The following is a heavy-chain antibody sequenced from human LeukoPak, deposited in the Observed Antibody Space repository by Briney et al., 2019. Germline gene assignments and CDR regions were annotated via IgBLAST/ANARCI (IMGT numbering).Heavy chain of an antibody. Sequence: PSETLSLTCTVSGYSISSGYYWGWIRQPPGKGLEWIGSIYHSGSTYYNPSLKSRVTISVDTSKNQFSLKLSSVTAADTAVYYCASQTMVRGVSDYWGQGTLVTVSS. CDR3: ASQTMVRGVSDY. J-gene: IGHJ4*02. CDR1: GYSISSGYY. CDR2: IYHSGST. D-gene: IGHD3-10*01. V-gene: IGHV4-38-2*02.